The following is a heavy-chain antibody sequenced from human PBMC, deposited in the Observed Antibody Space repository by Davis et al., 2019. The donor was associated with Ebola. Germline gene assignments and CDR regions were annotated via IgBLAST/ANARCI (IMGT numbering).Heavy chain of an antibody. CDR3: ARGDWVTGNFDD. CDR1: GGSISPYY. J-gene: IGHJ4*02. V-gene: IGHV4-59*12. Sequence: PSETLSLTCTVSGGSISPYYWNWIRQPPGKGLEWIGYIYYNGSTNYNPSLKSRLTISVDTSKNQFALKLHSVTAADTAVYYCARGDWVTGNFDDWGQGILVTVSS. CDR2: IYYNGST. D-gene: IGHD1-20*01.